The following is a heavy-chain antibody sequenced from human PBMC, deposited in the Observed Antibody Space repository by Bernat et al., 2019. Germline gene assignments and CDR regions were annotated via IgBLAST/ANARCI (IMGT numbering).Heavy chain of an antibody. CDR2: INDVSSHI. Sequence: EVQLVESGGGLVKPGESLRLSCAASGFTFSTYGMNWVRQAPGKGLEWISYINDVSSHIYYADSVRGRFTISRDNAKNSLYLQMNSLRDEDTAVYYCAGDELVYARSSYMDFWGKGATVTVSS. CDR1: GFTFSTYG. V-gene: IGHV3-21*05. D-gene: IGHD2-8*01. CDR3: AGDELVYARSSYMDF. J-gene: IGHJ6*03.